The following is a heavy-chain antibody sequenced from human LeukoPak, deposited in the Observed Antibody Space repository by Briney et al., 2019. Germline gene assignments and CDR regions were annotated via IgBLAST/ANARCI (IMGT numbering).Heavy chain of an antibody. CDR3: AKVVWGTAGYFFDY. CDR1: GFTVSSNY. CDR2: IYSGGST. Sequence: GGSLRLSCAASGFTVSSNYMSWVRQAPGKGLEWVSVIYSGGSTYYADSVKGRFTISRDNSKNTLYLQMSSLRAEDTAVYYCAKVVWGTAGYFFDYWGQGTLVT. J-gene: IGHJ4*02. V-gene: IGHV3-53*01. D-gene: IGHD3-16*01.